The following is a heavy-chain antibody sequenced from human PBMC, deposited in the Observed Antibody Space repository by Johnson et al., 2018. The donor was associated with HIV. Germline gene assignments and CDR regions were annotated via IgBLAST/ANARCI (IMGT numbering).Heavy chain of an antibody. CDR2: ISWNSGSI. CDR1: GFTFSSYA. V-gene: IGHV3-48*04. J-gene: IGHJ3*02. CDR3: ARSVDAFDI. Sequence: EVQLVESGGGLVQPGGSLRLSCAASGFTFSSYAMHWVRQAPGKGLEWVSGISWNSGSIGYADSVKGRFTISRDNAKNSLYLQMNSLRAEDTAVYYCARSVDAFDIWGQGTMVTVSS.